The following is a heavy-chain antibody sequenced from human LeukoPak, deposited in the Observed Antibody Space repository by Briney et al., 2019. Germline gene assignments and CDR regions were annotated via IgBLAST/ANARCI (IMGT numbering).Heavy chain of an antibody. V-gene: IGHV4-4*02. CDR1: GGSISSSNW. D-gene: IGHD3-16*01. CDR3: ARDLSSLPHSGGHFDY. CDR2: IYHSGST. J-gene: IGHJ4*02. Sequence: SETLSLTCTVSGGSISSSNWWSWVRQPPGKGLEWIGEIYHSGSTNYNPSLKSRVTISVDKSKNQFSLKLSSVTAADTAVYYCARDLSSLPHSGGHFDYWGQGTLVTVSS.